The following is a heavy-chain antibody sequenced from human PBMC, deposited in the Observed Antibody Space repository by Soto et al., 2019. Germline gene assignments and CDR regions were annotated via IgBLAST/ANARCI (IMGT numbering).Heavy chain of an antibody. D-gene: IGHD2-21*02. CDR1: GYTFTSYA. CDR3: ARGCCGGDADWFDP. Sequence: QVQLVQSGAEVKKPGASVKVSCKASGYTFTSYAMHWVRQAPGQRLEWMGWINAGNGNTKYSQKFQGRVTITRDTSASTAYMELSSLRSEDTAVYYCARGCCGGDADWFDPWGQGTLVTVSS. CDR2: INAGNGNT. J-gene: IGHJ5*02. V-gene: IGHV1-3*01.